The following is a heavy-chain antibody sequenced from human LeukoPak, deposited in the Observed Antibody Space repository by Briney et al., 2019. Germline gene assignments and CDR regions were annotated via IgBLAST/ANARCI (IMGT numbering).Heavy chain of an antibody. Sequence: GGSLRLSCAASGFTFSSYGMHWVRQAPGKGLEWVTVIAYDGSNKYYVDSVKGRFTISRDNSKNKVFLQMNSLRAEDTAVYYCAKDLYSYDTSGPFDYWGRGTLVTVSS. V-gene: IGHV3-30*18. CDR2: IAYDGSNK. CDR3: AKDLYSYDTSGPFDY. CDR1: GFTFSSYG. D-gene: IGHD3-22*01. J-gene: IGHJ4*02.